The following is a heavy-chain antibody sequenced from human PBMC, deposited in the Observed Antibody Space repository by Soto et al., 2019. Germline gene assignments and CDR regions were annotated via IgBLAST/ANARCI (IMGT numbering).Heavy chain of an antibody. J-gene: IGHJ4*02. Sequence: QVQLVQSGAEVKKPGASVKVSCKASGYTFTSYYMHCVRQAPGQGLEWMGIINPSGGSTSYAQKFQGRVTMTRDTSTSTVYMELSSLRSEDTAVYYCARAEVEMAFFDYWGQGTLVTVSS. D-gene: IGHD2-15*01. CDR2: INPSGGST. V-gene: IGHV1-46*03. CDR3: ARAEVEMAFFDY. CDR1: GYTFTSYY.